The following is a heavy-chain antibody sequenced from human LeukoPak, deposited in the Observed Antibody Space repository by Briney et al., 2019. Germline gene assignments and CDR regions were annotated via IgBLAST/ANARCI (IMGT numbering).Heavy chain of an antibody. V-gene: IGHV4-4*07. CDR2: IHTSGSI. J-gene: IGHJ4*02. CDR1: SGSISSHY. CDR3: AGYSSSWYFDY. D-gene: IGHD6-13*01. Sequence: TSETQSLTCTVSSGSISSHYWSWIRQPAGKGLEWIGRIHTSGSINYNPSLKSRVTMSVDTSKNQFSLKLSSVTAADTAVYYCAGYSSSWYFDYWGQGTLVTVSS.